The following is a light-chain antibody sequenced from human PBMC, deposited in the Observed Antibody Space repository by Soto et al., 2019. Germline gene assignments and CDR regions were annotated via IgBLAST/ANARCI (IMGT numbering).Light chain of an antibody. CDR3: GTWDNSLSGAV. Sequence: QSVLTQPPSLSAAPGQKVTISCSGRISNIGSNYVSWYQQLPGTTPKLLIYQNNRRRLGIPDRLSGSKSGTSATLTITGLQAGDEAAYYCGTWDNSLSGAVFGGGTKVTVL. J-gene: IGLJ2*01. V-gene: IGLV1-51*02. CDR1: ISNIGSNY. CDR2: QNN.